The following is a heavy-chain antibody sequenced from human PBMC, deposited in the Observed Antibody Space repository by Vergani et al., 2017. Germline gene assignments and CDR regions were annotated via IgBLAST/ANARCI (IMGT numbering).Heavy chain of an antibody. V-gene: IGHV3-13*01. Sequence: EVQVVESGGGLVQPGGSLRLSCAASGFTFSSYSMNWVRHATGTGLEWVSAIGTAGDTYYPGSVKGRFTISRENAKNSLYLQMNGLRAGDTAVYYCARRDSSSPSLDYWGQGTLVTVSS. CDR1: GFTFSSYS. J-gene: IGHJ4*02. D-gene: IGHD6-6*01. CDR3: ARRDSSSPSLDY. CDR2: IGTAGDT.